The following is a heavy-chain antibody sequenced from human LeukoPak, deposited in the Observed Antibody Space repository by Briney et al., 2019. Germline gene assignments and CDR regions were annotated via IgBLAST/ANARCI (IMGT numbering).Heavy chain of an antibody. J-gene: IGHJ4*02. V-gene: IGHV3-13*01. D-gene: IGHD3-22*01. CDR3: ARVGVRSDSSGYDY. CDR1: GFTFSSYD. CDR2: IGTAGDT. Sequence: GGSLRLSCAASGFTFSSYDMHWVRQATGKGLEWVSAIGTAGDTYYPGSVKGRFTISRENAKNSLYLQMNSLRAGDTAVYYCARVGVRSDSSGYDYWGQGTLVTVSS.